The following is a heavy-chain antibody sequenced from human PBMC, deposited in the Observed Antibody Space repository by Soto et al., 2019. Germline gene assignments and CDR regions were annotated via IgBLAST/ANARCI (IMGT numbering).Heavy chain of an antibody. D-gene: IGHD4-4*01. J-gene: IGHJ6*02. V-gene: IGHV6-1*01. CDR3: ARSPVEMTTLPTYYGMDV. CDR1: GDSVSSNSAA. CDR2: TYYRSKWYN. Sequence: SQTLSLTCDITGDSVSSNSAAWNWIRQSPSRGLEWLGRTYYRSKWYNDYAVSVKSRITINPDTSKNQFSLQLNSVTPEDTAVYYCARSPVEMTTLPTYYGMDVWGQGTKVTVSS.